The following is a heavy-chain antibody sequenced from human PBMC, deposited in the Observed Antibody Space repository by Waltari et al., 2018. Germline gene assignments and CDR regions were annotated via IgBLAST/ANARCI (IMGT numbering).Heavy chain of an antibody. Sequence: QVQLQESGPGLVKPSETLSLTCTVSGGSISSHYWSWIRQPPGKGLEWIGYIYSSGSTNYNPSLKSRVTISVDTSKNQFSLKLSSVTAADTAVYYCARVKNWNDLSFDIWGQGTMVTVSS. V-gene: IGHV4-59*11. CDR1: GGSISSHY. D-gene: IGHD1-1*01. CDR3: ARVKNWNDLSFDI. CDR2: IYSSGST. J-gene: IGHJ3*02.